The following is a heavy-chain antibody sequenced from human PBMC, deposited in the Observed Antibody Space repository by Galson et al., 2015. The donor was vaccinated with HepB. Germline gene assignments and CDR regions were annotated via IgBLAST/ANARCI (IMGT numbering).Heavy chain of an antibody. Sequence: SLRLSCAASGFTFGFSAMSWVRQAPGKGLEWVTAISASAGDTYYASSVKGRFAISRDNSKSTLYLQLNSLRAEDTAAYYCAKHPTYNTIWYYFDSWGQGTLVTVSS. J-gene: IGHJ4*02. CDR3: AKHPTYNTIWYYFDS. CDR1: GFTFGFSA. D-gene: IGHD2-2*01. CDR2: ISASAGDT. V-gene: IGHV3-23*01.